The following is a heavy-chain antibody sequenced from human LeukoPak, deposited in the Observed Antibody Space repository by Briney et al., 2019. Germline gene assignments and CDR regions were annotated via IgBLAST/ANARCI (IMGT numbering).Heavy chain of an antibody. CDR2: IYYSGST. CDR1: GGSISSSSYY. J-gene: IGHJ2*01. V-gene: IGHV4-39*01. D-gene: IGHD3-9*01. CDR3: ARRPTSAHYDILTGYYLYWYFDL. Sequence: SETLSLTCTVSGGSISSSSYYWGWIRQPPGKGLEWIGSIYYSGSTYYNPSLKSRVTISVDTSKNQFSLKLSSVTAADTAVYYCARRPTSAHYDILTGYYLYWYFDLWGRGTLVTVSS.